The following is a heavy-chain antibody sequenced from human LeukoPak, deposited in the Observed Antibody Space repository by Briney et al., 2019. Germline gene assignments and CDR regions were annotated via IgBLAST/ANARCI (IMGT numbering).Heavy chain of an antibody. J-gene: IGHJ4*02. V-gene: IGHV3-7*01. CDR3: ARGLDGYNPG. D-gene: IGHD5-24*01. CDR2: IKQDGSEK. Sequence: PGRSLRLSCAASGFTFDSYAMHWVRQAPGKGLEWVANIKQDGSEKYYVDSVKGRFTISRDNAKNSLYLRMNSLRAEDTAVYYCARGLDGYNPGWGQGTLVTVSS. CDR1: GFTFDSYA.